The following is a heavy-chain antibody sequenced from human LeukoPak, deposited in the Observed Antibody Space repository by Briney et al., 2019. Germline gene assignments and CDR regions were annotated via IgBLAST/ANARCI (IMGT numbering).Heavy chain of an antibody. CDR3: DRKDY. Sequence: GGSLRLSCAASGFTFSNYAMSWVRQAPGKGLEWVSSISGSGVSGSGDSTYYADSVKGRFTISRDNSKDTLYLQMNSLRAEDTAVYYCDRKDYWGQGTLVTVSS. J-gene: IGHJ4*02. CDR1: GFTFSNYA. CDR2: ISGSGVSGSGDST. V-gene: IGHV3-23*01.